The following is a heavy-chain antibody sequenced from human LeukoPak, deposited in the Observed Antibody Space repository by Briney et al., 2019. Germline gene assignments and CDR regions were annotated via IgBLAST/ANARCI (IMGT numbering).Heavy chain of an antibody. CDR1: GYIFTSYW. Sequence: GESLKISCKGSGYIFTSYWIAWVRQMPGKGLEWMGIIYPGDSDSRYSPSFAGQVTISVDKSISTAYLHWSSLKASDTAMYYCARLRDNWFDSWGQGTLVTVSS. V-gene: IGHV5-51*01. J-gene: IGHJ5*01. CDR3: ARLRDNWFDS. D-gene: IGHD5-24*01. CDR2: IYPGDSDS.